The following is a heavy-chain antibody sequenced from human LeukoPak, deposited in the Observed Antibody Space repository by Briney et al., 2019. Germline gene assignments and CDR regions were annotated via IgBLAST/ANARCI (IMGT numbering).Heavy chain of an antibody. CDR3: AKDMRTLDYFDY. J-gene: IGHJ4*02. CDR2: ISGSGGNT. CDR1: GFTFNNYG. D-gene: IGHD1-1*01. Sequence: PGGSLRLSCAASGFTFNNYGMSWVRQAPGKGLEWVSGISGSGGNTYYADSVKGRFTISRDNSKKTLYLQMNSLRAEDTAIYYCAKDMRTLDYFDYSGQGTLVTVSS. V-gene: IGHV3-23*01.